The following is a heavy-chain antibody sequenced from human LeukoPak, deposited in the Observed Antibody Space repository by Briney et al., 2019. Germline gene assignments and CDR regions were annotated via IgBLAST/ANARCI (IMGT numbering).Heavy chain of an antibody. V-gene: IGHV1-46*01. CDR3: ARRYFDWLSRRDAFDI. J-gene: IGHJ3*02. Sequence: GASVKVSCKASGYTFTSNYIHWVRQAPGQGLEWMGIINPSGGSTSYAQKFQGRVTMTRDTSTSTVYMELSSLRSEDTAVYYCARRYFDWLSRRDAFDIWGQGTMVTVSS. CDR2: INPSGGST. CDR1: GYTFTSNY. D-gene: IGHD3-9*01.